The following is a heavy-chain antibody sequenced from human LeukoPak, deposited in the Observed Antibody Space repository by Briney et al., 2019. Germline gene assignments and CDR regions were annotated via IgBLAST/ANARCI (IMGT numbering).Heavy chain of an antibody. Sequence: ASVKVSCKASGGTFSSYAISWVRQAPGQGLEWMGGIIPIFGTANYAQKFQGRVTITADESTSTAYMELSSLRSEDTAVYYCANQPSIAAAGTFRPFDYWGQGTLVTVSS. CDR3: ANQPSIAAAGTFRPFDY. D-gene: IGHD6-13*01. CDR1: GGTFSSYA. CDR2: IIPIFGTA. V-gene: IGHV1-69*13. J-gene: IGHJ4*02.